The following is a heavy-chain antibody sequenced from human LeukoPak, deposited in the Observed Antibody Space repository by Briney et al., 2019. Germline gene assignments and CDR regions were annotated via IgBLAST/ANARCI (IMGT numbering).Heavy chain of an antibody. CDR1: GFTFSSYS. D-gene: IGHD3-22*01. Sequence: GGSLRLSCAASGFTFSSYSMNWVRQAPGKGLEWVSSISGSSSYIYYADSVKGRFTISRDNAKNSLYLQMNSLRAEDTAVYYCARDTRGVVVITDAFDIWGQGTMVTVSS. V-gene: IGHV3-21*01. CDR2: ISGSSSYI. J-gene: IGHJ3*02. CDR3: ARDTRGVVVITDAFDI.